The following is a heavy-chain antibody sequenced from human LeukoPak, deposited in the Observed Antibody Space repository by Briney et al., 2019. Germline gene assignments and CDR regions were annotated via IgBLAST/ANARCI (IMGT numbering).Heavy chain of an antibody. CDR1: GGTFSSYA. J-gene: IGHJ4*02. D-gene: IGHD1-26*01. CDR3: ARDGSYSHFDY. CDR2: IIPIFDTA. V-gene: IGHV1-69*05. Sequence: ASVKVSCKASGGTFSSYAISWVRQAPGHGLEWMGGIIPIFDTANYAQKFQGRVTITTDESTSTAYMELSSLRSEDTAVYYCARDGSYSHFDYWGQGTLVTVSS.